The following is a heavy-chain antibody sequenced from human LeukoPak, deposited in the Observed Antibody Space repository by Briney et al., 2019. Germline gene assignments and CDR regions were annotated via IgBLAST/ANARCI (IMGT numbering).Heavy chain of an antibody. Sequence: SGTLSLTCAVSGGSISSSNWWSWVRQPPGKGLEWIGEIYHSGSTYYNPSLKSRVTISVDTSKNQFSLKLSSVTAADTAVYYCARHYIAVAGTGYFDYWGQGTLVTVSS. CDR3: ARHYIAVAGTGYFDY. CDR1: GGSISSSNW. J-gene: IGHJ4*02. D-gene: IGHD6-19*01. V-gene: IGHV4-4*02. CDR2: IYHSGST.